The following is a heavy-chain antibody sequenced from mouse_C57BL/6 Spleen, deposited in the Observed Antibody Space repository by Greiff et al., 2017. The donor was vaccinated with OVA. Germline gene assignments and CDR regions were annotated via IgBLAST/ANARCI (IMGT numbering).Heavy chain of an antibody. CDR3: AMPYSVYYGSSLDY. CDR2: IDPANGNT. Sequence: VQLQQSVAELVRPGASVKLSCTASGFNINNTYMHWVKQRPEQGLEWIGRIDPANGNTKYAPKFQGKATITADTSSNTAYLQLSSLTSEDTAIYYCAMPYSVYYGSSLDYWGQGTTLTVSS. CDR1: GFNINNTY. J-gene: IGHJ2*01. V-gene: IGHV14-3*01. D-gene: IGHD1-1*01.